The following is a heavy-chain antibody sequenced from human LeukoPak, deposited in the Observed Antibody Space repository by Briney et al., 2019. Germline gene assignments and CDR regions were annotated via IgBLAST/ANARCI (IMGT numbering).Heavy chain of an antibody. CDR2: IKSDGNNT. V-gene: IGHV3-74*01. D-gene: IGHD2-15*01. CDR3: AREVAGGFDI. CDR1: GFTFSTFW. J-gene: IGHJ3*02. Sequence: GGSLRLSCAASGFTFSTFWMHWVRQAPGEGLVWVSRIKSDGNNTTQADSVKGRFTISRDNPKSTLYLQMNRLRAEDTAVYYCAREVAGGFDIWGQGTMVTVSS.